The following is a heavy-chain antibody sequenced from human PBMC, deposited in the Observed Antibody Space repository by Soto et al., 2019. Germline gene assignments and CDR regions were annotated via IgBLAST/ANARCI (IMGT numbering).Heavy chain of an antibody. CDR3: ARAHGTSWYNWFDP. CDR1: GCNFTNYG. Sequence: GASVKVSCKAFGCNFTNYGISWVRQAPGQGLEWMGGIIPLFGTTNYAQKFRGRVTVTADESTSTVYMELNSLRSEDTAIYYCARAHGTSWYNWFDPWGQGTLVTVS. J-gene: IGHJ5*02. D-gene: IGHD1-26*01. V-gene: IGHV1-69*13. CDR2: IIPLFGTT.